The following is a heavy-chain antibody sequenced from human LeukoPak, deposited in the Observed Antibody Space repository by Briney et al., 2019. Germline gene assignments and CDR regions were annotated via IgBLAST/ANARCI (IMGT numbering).Heavy chain of an antibody. V-gene: IGHV3-23*01. CDR1: GFTFSSYA. D-gene: IGHD1-26*01. CDR2: ISGSGGST. Sequence: PGGSLRLSCAASGFTFSSYAMSWVRQAPGKGLEWVSAISGSGGSTYSADSVKGRFTISRDNSKNTLYLQMNSLRAEDTAVYYCAKDPRGSYSRDYYYYMDVWGKGTTVTVSS. J-gene: IGHJ6*03. CDR3: AKDPRGSYSRDYYYYMDV.